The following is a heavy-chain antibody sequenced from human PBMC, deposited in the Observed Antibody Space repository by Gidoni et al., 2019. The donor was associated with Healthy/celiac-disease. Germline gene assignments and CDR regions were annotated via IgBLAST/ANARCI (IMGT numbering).Heavy chain of an antibody. CDR2: ISSSSSTI. Sequence: EVQLVESGGGLVQPGGSLRLSCAASGFTFSSYSMNWVRQAPGKGLEWVSYISSSSSTIYYADSVKGRFTISRDNAKNSLYLQMNSLRAEDTAVYYCARDVAAAFDYWGQGTLVTVSS. V-gene: IGHV3-48*01. D-gene: IGHD2-15*01. CDR3: ARDVAAAFDY. CDR1: GFTFSSYS. J-gene: IGHJ4*02.